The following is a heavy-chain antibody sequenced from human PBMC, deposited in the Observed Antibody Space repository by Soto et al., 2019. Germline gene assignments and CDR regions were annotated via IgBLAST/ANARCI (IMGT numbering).Heavy chain of an antibody. D-gene: IGHD3-3*01. J-gene: IGHJ4*02. Sequence: QITLNESGPTVVKPTETLTLTCTFSGFSLTTSGVGVGWVRQSPGKAPEWLACIYWDDDKRYSTSLKSRLTITKDTATNQVVLTMANVDPADTATYYCAHRVLRAVFGLVTTTAIYFDFWGQGTPVVVSS. V-gene: IGHV2-5*02. CDR2: IYWDDDK. CDR1: GFSLTTSGVG. CDR3: AHRVLRAVFGLVTTTAIYFDF.